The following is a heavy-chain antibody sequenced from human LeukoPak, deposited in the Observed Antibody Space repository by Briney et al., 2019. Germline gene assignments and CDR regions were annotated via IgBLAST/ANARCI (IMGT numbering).Heavy chain of an antibody. J-gene: IGHJ5*02. CDR1: GYTFTCYH. V-gene: IGHV1-2*02. CDR3: ARIWGTGSSENWFDP. CDR2: INPNSGGT. Sequence: PGGSLRLSCAASGYTFTCYHMHWVRQAPEQGLECMGCINPNSGGTNYAQKFKGRVTMTRDTSITTAYMELSRLRSDDTAVYYCARIWGTGSSENWFDPWGQGTLVTVSS. D-gene: IGHD3-16*01.